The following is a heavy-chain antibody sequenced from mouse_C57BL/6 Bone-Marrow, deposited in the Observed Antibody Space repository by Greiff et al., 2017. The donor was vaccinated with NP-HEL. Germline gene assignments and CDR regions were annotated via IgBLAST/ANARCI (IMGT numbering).Heavy chain of an antibody. Sequence: EVQVVESGEGLVKPGGSLKLSCAASGFTFSSYAMSWVRQTPEKRLEWVAYISSGGDYIYYADTVKGRFTISRDNARNTLYLQMSSLKSEDTAMYYCTRDIRYYGSSYFDYWGQGTTLTVSS. J-gene: IGHJ2*01. CDR1: GFTFSSYA. D-gene: IGHD1-1*01. CDR3: TRDIRYYGSSYFDY. V-gene: IGHV5-9-1*02. CDR2: ISSGGDYI.